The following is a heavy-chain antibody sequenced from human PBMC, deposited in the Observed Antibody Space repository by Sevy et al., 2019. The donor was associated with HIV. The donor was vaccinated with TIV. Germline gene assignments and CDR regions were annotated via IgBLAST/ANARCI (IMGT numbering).Heavy chain of an antibody. CDR3: VRDRDYDYIWGTFPYRDY. Sequence: ASVKVSCKASGYTFTSYGISWVRQAPGQGLEWMGWISAYNGNTNYAQKFQGRVTMTTDTSTFTAYMELRGLRYDDTAVYYCVRDRDYDYIWGTFPYRDYWGQGTLVTVSS. D-gene: IGHD3-16*01. V-gene: IGHV1-18*01. CDR1: GYTFTSYG. CDR2: ISAYNGNT. J-gene: IGHJ4*02.